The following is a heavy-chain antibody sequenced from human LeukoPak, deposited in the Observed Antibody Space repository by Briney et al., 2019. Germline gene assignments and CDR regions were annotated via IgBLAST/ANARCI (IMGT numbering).Heavy chain of an antibody. CDR3: ARARAAGTSTDAFDI. J-gene: IGHJ3*02. Sequence: ASVKVSCKASGYTFTSYYMHWVRQAPGQGLEWMGIINPSGGSTSYAQKFQGRVTMTRDTSTSTVYMELSSLRSEDTAVYYCARARAAGTSTDAFDIWGQGTMVTVSS. CDR1: GYTFTSYY. CDR2: INPSGGST. V-gene: IGHV1-46*01. D-gene: IGHD6-13*01.